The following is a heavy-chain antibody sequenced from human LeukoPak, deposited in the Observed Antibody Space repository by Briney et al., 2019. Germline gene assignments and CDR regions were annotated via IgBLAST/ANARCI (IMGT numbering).Heavy chain of an antibody. V-gene: IGHV3-74*01. CDR2: IKSEGKT. J-gene: IGHJ1*01. D-gene: IGHD3-22*01. CDR1: GFTFSRYW. Sequence: PGGSLRLSCEASGFTFSRYWMHWVRQAPGKGLVWVSRIKSEGKTNYAASVKGRFTISRDNAKNTVSLQMDSLRAEDTGVYYCARAPSEVGGYYPEYFRHWGQGTLVTVSS. CDR3: ARAPSEVGGYYPEYFRH.